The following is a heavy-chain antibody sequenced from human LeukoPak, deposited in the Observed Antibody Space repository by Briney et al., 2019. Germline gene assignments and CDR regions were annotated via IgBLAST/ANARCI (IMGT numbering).Heavy chain of an antibody. D-gene: IGHD4-17*01. CDR1: GFTFSSYA. CDR3: AKFPTGATVTTRPFEY. Sequence: GGSLRLSCAASGFTFSSYAMSWVRQAPGKGLEWVSAISGSGGSTYYADSVKGRFTISRDNSKNMLYLQMNSLRAEDTAVYYCAKFPTGATVTTRPFEYWGQGNLVTVSS. V-gene: IGHV3-23*01. J-gene: IGHJ4*02. CDR2: ISGSGGST.